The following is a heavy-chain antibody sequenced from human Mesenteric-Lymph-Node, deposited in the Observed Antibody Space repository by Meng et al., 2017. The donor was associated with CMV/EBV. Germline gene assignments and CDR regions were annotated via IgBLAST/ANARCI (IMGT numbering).Heavy chain of an antibody. CDR2: IKQDGSEK. J-gene: IGHJ4*02. V-gene: IGHV3-7*01. Sequence: GESLKISCAASGFTFSSYAMHWVRQAPGKGLEWVANIKQDGSEKYYVDSVKGRFTISRDNAKNSLYLQMNSLRAEDTAVYYCASDGLYGSGIRYWGQGTLVTVSS. CDR3: ASDGLYGSGIRY. D-gene: IGHD3-10*01. CDR1: GFTFSSYA.